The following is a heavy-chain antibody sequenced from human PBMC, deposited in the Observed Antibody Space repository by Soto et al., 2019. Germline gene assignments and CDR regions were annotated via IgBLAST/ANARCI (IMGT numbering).Heavy chain of an antibody. CDR1: GYTFTSYG. CDR2: ISAYNGNT. CDR3: ARDPLRGYDFWSGPQGWFDP. Sequence: GASVKVSCKASGYTFTSYGISWVRQAPGQGLEWMGWISAYNGNTNYAQKLQGRVTMTTDTSTSTAYMELRSLRSDDTAVYYCARDPLRGYDFWSGPQGWFDPWGQGTLVTAPQ. J-gene: IGHJ5*02. D-gene: IGHD3-3*01. V-gene: IGHV1-18*01.